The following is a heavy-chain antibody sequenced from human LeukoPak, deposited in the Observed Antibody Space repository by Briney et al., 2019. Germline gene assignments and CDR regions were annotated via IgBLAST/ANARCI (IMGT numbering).Heavy chain of an antibody. J-gene: IGHJ4*02. V-gene: IGHV3-23*01. Sequence: PGGALRLSCAGSGFTFSSYAMSWVREAPGKGLEWGSAIRGSGGRTYYPDSVKARFTTSRANSNNALYLQMNSLRAEATAVYYCAKGPYYYDSSGYSYEFDYWGQGTLVTVSS. CDR3: AKGPYYYDSSGYSYEFDY. D-gene: IGHD3-22*01. CDR2: IRGSGGRT. CDR1: GFTFSSYA.